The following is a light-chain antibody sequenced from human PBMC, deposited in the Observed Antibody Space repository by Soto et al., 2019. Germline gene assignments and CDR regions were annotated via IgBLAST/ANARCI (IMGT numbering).Light chain of an antibody. CDR2: GAS. CDR1: QSVSSN. CDR3: QEYNNWPPLT. J-gene: IGKJ1*01. Sequence: EIVMTQSPATLSVSPGERATLSCRASQSVSSNLAWYQQKPGQAPRLLIYGASTRATGIPARFSGSGSGTEFTLTISSLQSEDFAVYSCQEYNNWPPLTLGQGTKVDIK. V-gene: IGKV3-15*01.